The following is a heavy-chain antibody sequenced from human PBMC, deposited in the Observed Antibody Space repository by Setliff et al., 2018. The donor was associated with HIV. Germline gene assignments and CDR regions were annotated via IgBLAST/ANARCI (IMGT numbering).Heavy chain of an antibody. CDR1: GFTFSSYA. CDR2: ISGSGSRT. D-gene: IGHD2-15*01. Sequence: PGGSLRLSCAASGFTFSSYAMSWVRQAPGKGLEWVSAISGSGSRTYYADSVKGRFTISRDSSKNTLYLQMNSLRAEDTALYYCAKISRGTVVSYWSQGTLVTVSS. J-gene: IGHJ4*02. CDR3: AKISRGTVVSY. V-gene: IGHV3-23*01.